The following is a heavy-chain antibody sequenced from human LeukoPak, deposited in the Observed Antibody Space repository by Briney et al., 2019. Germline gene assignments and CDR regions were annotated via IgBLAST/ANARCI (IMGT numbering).Heavy chain of an antibody. CDR3: ARGGLAAAAKRGIDY. CDR2: IKQDGSEK. V-gene: IGHV3-7*01. CDR1: GFTFSTYW. D-gene: IGHD6-13*01. J-gene: IGHJ4*02. Sequence: GGSLRLSCVASGFTFSTYWMSWVRQAPGKGLEWVANIKQDGSEKFYVDSVKGRFTISKDNAKNSLYLRMDSLKSEDTAMYYCARGGLAAAAKRGIDYWGRGSLVTVSS.